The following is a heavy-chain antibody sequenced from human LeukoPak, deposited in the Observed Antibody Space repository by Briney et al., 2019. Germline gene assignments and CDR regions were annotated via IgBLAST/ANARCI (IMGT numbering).Heavy chain of an antibody. CDR2: ISAYNGNT. Sequence: ASVKVSCKASGYTFTSYGISWVRQAPGQGLEWMGWISAYNGNTNYAQKLQGRVTMTTDTSTSTAYMELRSLRSDDTAVYYCAREAQYCSGGSCYVRPSLRYWGQGTLVTVSS. CDR3: AREAQYCSGGSCYVRPSLRY. CDR1: GYTFTSYG. V-gene: IGHV1-18*01. D-gene: IGHD2-15*01. J-gene: IGHJ4*02.